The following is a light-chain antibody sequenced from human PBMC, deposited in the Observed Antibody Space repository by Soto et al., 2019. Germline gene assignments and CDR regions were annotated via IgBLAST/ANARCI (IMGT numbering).Light chain of an antibody. CDR2: GAS. Sequence: ELVLTQAPGSLSLSPGERATLSCRASQSASSNYLAWCQQKPGQAPRLLIYGASSRATDIPDRFSGSGSGTDFTLTISRLEPEDFAVYYCQQYGNSPWTFGQGTKVDI. CDR3: QQYGNSPWT. CDR1: QSASSNY. V-gene: IGKV3-20*01. J-gene: IGKJ1*01.